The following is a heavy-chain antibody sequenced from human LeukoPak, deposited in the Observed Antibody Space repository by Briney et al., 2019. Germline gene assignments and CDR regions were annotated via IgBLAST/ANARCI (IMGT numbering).Heavy chain of an antibody. D-gene: IGHD3-10*01. CDR3: AREGYYGSGSPPSMYFDY. J-gene: IGHJ4*02. V-gene: IGHV3-30-3*01. CDR2: TSSDLNVK. Sequence: GGSLRLSCAASGFTFRNYVIHWVRQAPGKGLEWVAVTSSDLNVKLYADSVKGRFTISRDNSRSTLYLQMNSLRPEDTAIYYCAREGYYGSGSPPSMYFDYWGQGTLVTVSS. CDR1: GFTFRNYV.